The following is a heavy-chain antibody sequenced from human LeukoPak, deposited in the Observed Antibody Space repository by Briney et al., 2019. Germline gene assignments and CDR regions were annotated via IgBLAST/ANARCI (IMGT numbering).Heavy chain of an antibody. D-gene: IGHD3-22*01. Sequence: GGSLRLSCAASGFTFSSYSMNWVRQAPGKGLEWVSSISSSSSYIYYADSVKGRFTISRDNAKNSLYLQMNSLRAEDTAVYYCARGPYDSSGYFYYYYYYMDVWGKGTTVTVSS. CDR2: ISSSSSYI. V-gene: IGHV3-21*01. CDR1: GFTFSSYS. J-gene: IGHJ6*03. CDR3: ARGPYDSSGYFYYYYYYMDV.